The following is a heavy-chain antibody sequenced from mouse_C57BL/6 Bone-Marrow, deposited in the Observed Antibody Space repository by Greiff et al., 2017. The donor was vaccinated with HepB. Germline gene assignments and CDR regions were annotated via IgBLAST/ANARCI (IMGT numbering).Heavy chain of an antibody. CDR1: GYTFTSYW. CDR2: IHPNSGST. V-gene: IGHV1-64*01. D-gene: IGHD2-1*01. CDR3: ARWVYGNYERGWFAY. Sequence: QVQLKQPGAELVKPGASVKLSCKASGYTFTSYWMHWVKQRPGQGLEWIGMIHPNSGSTNYNEKFKSKATLTVDKSSSTAYMQLSSLTSEDSAVYYCARWVYGNYERGWFAYWGQGTLVTVSA. J-gene: IGHJ3*01.